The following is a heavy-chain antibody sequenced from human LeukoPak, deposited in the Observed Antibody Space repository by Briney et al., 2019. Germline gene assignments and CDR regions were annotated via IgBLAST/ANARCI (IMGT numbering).Heavy chain of an antibody. CDR3: ARPGPTFGGVITYFDY. J-gene: IGHJ4*02. Sequence: GGSLRLSCAASGFTVSSNYMSWVRQAPGKGLEWVSGIDWNGGSTGYADSVKGRFTISRDNAKNSLYLQMNSLRAEDTALYYCARPGPTFGGVITYFDYWGQGTLVTVSS. D-gene: IGHD3-16*02. V-gene: IGHV3-20*04. CDR2: IDWNGGST. CDR1: GFTVSSNY.